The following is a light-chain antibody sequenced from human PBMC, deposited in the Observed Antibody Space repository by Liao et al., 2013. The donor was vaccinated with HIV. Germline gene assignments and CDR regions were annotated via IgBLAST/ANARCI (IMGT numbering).Light chain of an antibody. J-gene: IGLJ2*01. V-gene: IGLV3-1*01. CDR1: DLGNKF. Sequence: SYALTQPPSVSVSPGRTATITCSGRDLGNKFVSWYQQKPGQSPVLVIYQDAKRPSGIPERFSGSNSGNTATLTISGTQAIDEADYFCQAWDRSTAVFGGGTKLTVL. CDR2: QDA. CDR3: QAWDRSTAV.